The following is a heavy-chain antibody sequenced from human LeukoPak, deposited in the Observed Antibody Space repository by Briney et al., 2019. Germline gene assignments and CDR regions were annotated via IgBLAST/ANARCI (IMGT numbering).Heavy chain of an antibody. CDR2: IKQDGSEK. D-gene: IGHD5-18*01. CDR3: AQGHSHTAMYF. J-gene: IGHJ4*02. CDR1: GFTFSSYW. Sequence: PGGSLRLSCAASGFTFSSYWMSWVRQAPGKGLEWVTNIKQDGSEKYYVDSVKGRFTISRDNAKNSLYLQMNSLRAEDTAVYYCAQGHSHTAMYFWGQGTLVTVSS. V-gene: IGHV3-7*01.